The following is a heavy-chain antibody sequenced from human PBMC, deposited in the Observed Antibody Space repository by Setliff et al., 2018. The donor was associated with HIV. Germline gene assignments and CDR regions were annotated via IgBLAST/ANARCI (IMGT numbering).Heavy chain of an antibody. CDR2: IYSSGTK. CDR3: ARGFCSGGFCHPNFYHYMDV. J-gene: IGHJ6*03. V-gene: IGHV4-31*03. Sequence: SETLSLTCTFSGVTSGDYYWTWIRQHPVRGLEWIGYIYSSGTKYYNPSLKSRLAISLDTSKNQFSLNLKSVTAADAAVYYCARGFCSGGFCHPNFYHYMDVWGKGTTVTVS. D-gene: IGHD2-15*01. CDR1: GVTSGDYY.